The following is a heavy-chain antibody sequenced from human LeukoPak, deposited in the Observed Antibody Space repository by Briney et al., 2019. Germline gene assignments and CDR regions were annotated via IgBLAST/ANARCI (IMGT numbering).Heavy chain of an antibody. CDR3: ATFPPPRRITMFGVFDGFDI. V-gene: IGHV3-30*04. CDR1: GFTFSSYA. J-gene: IGHJ3*02. D-gene: IGHD3-3*01. CDR2: VSYDGSNK. Sequence: GGSLRLSCAASGFTFSSYAMSWVRQAPGKGLEWVAVVSYDGSNKYYTDSVKGRFTISRDNSKNTVYLQMNSLRPEDTAVYYCATFPPPRRITMFGVFDGFDIWGQGTMVTVSS.